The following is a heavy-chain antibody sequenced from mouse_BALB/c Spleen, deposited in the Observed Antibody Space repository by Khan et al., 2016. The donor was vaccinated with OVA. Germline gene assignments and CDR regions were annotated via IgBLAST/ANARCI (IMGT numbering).Heavy chain of an antibody. CDR2: IAPGSGSS. CDR3: VRENYYGSTGDGFDY. D-gene: IGHD1-1*01. CDR1: GYTFTSYW. Sequence: DLVKPGASVKLSCKASGYTFTSYWINWIKQRPGKGLEWIGRIAPGSGSSSYNEMFKGKATLTLDKSSSTAYIQLSSLSSEDSAVFSCVRENYYGSTGDGFDYWGQGTLVTVSA. V-gene: IGHV1S41*01. J-gene: IGHJ3*01.